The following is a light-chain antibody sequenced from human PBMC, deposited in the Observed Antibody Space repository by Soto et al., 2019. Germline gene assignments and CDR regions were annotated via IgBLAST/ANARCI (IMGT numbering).Light chain of an antibody. CDR2: GSF. Sequence: EIVMTQSPVTLSASPGESATLSCRASQSVDNNVAWYQQKPGQAPRLLIVGSFARATGIPARFSGSGSGSEFTLTISVLQSEDFAVYYCQRYNNWPLTFGGGTKVESK. J-gene: IGKJ4*01. CDR3: QRYNNWPLT. CDR1: QSVDNN. V-gene: IGKV3-15*01.